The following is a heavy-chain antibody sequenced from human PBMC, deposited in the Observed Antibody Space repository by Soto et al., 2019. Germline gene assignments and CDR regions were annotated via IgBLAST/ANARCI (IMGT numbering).Heavy chain of an antibody. CDR1: GYTLTTYG. Sequence: ASVKVSCKASGYTLTTYGLSWVRQAPRQGLEWMGWISAYNGNTDYAQRLQGRVTMTTDTSTNTAYMELRSLRSDDTAVYYCARAYGSTNYYYSYMDVWGKGTTVTVSS. D-gene: IGHD1-1*01. J-gene: IGHJ6*03. CDR2: ISAYNGNT. CDR3: ARAYGSTNYYYSYMDV. V-gene: IGHV1-18*01.